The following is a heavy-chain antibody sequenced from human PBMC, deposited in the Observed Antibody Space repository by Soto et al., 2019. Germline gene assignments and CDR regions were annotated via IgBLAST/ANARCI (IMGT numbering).Heavy chain of an antibody. CDR1: GGSFSGYY. V-gene: IGHV4-34*01. CDR3: ARGKPGYSYGYWFDP. J-gene: IGHJ5*02. D-gene: IGHD5-18*01. Sequence: SETLSLSCAVYGGSFSGYYWSWIRQPPGKGLEWIGEINHSGSTNYNPSLKSRVTISVDTSKNQFSLKLSSVTAADTAVYYCARGKPGYSYGYWFDPWGQGTLVTVSS. CDR2: INHSGST.